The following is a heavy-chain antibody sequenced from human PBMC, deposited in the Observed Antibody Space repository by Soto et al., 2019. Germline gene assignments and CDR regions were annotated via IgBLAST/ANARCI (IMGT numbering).Heavy chain of an antibody. CDR2: INHSGST. CDR1: GGSFSGYY. D-gene: IGHD1-7*01. V-gene: IGHV4-34*01. CDR3: ARKRNYGYVGY. Sequence: SETLSLTCAVYGGSFSGYYWSWIRQPPGKGLEWIGEINHSGSTNYNPSLKSRVTISVDTSKNQFSLKLSSVTAADTAVYYCARKRNYGYVGYWGQGTLVTVSS. J-gene: IGHJ4*02.